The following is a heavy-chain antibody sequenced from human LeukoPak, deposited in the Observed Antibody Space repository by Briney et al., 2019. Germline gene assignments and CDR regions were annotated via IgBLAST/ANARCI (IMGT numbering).Heavy chain of an antibody. J-gene: IGHJ6*02. CDR2: IHADSGRT. Sequence: GGSLRLSCAASGFAFADYAMHWVRQIPGKGLECVAHIHADSGRTFYADSVKGRFTVSRDNGKNSLFLQMDSLTSDDTALYYCSTWAFYHGLDVWGQGATVIVSS. CDR3: STWAFYHGLDV. CDR1: GFAFADYA. V-gene: IGHV3-43*02. D-gene: IGHD2/OR15-2a*01.